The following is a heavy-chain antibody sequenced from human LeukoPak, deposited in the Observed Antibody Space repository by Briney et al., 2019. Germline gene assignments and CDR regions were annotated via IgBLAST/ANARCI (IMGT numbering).Heavy chain of an antibody. V-gene: IGHV1-2*02. CDR1: GYTFTSYY. D-gene: IGHD3-10*01. CDR2: INPNSGGT. Sequence: ASVKVSCKASGYTFTSYYMHWVRQAPGQGLEWMGWINPNSGGTNYAQNFQGRVTMTRDTSISTAYIELNLLRSDDTAVYYCARGDYYGSPKVVAAWGQGTLVTVSS. J-gene: IGHJ5*02. CDR3: ARGDYYGSPKVVAA.